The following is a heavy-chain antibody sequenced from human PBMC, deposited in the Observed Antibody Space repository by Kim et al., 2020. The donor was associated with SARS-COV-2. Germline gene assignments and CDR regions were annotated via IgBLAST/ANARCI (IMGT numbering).Heavy chain of an antibody. V-gene: IGHV3-48*02. CDR3: ARDFDWVLDL. Sequence: IHYADSVKGRLTGSRDNAKNALYLQMNSLREGDTGVYFCARDFDWVLDLWGQGTLVTVSS. D-gene: IGHD3-9*01. CDR2: I. J-gene: IGHJ5*02.